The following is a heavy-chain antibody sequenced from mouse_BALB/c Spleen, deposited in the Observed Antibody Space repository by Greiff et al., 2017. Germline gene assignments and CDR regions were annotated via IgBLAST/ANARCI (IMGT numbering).Heavy chain of an antibody. CDR2: IYPSDSYT. CDR3: TRGGGSPY. J-gene: IGHJ3*01. V-gene: IGHV1-69*02. Sequence: VQLQQPGAELVRPGASVKLSCKASGYTFTSYWINWVKQRPGQGLEWIGNIYPSDSYTNYNQKFKDKATLTVDKSSSTAYMQLSSPTSEDSAVYYCTRGGGSPYWGQGTLVTVSA. CDR1: GYTFTSYW.